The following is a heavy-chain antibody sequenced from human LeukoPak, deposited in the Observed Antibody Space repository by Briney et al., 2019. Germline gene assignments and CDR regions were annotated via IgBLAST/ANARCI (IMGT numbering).Heavy chain of an antibody. Sequence: GGSLSLSCAASGCTFSSYSMNWVRQAPGKGLEWVSSISSSSSYIYYADSVKGRFTISRDNAKSSLYLQMNSLRAEDTAVYYCARDRDYYGSGSYFGYWGQGTLVTVSS. J-gene: IGHJ4*02. D-gene: IGHD3-10*01. V-gene: IGHV3-21*01. CDR3: ARDRDYYGSGSYFGY. CDR1: GCTFSSYS. CDR2: ISSSSSYI.